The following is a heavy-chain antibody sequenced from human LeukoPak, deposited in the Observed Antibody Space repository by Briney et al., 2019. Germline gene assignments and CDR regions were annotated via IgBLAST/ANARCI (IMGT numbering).Heavy chain of an antibody. CDR1: GFTFNTYW. CDR3: ARRGWELLYNWFDP. V-gene: IGHV3-7*01. CDR2: INEDGREK. D-gene: IGHD1-26*01. J-gene: IGHJ5*02. Sequence: GGSLRLSCAASGFTFNTYWMTWVRQAPGKGLEWVANINEDGREKYYVDSVKGRIFISRDNAKNSLYLQMNSLRAEDTAVYYCARRGWELLYNWFDPWGQGTLVTVSS.